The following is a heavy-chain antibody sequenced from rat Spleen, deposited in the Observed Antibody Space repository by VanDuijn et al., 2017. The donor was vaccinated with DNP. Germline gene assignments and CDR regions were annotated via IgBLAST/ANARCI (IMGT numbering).Heavy chain of an antibody. Sequence: QVQLKESGPGLVQPSQTLSLTCSVSGFSLTSYHVHWVRQPPGKGLEWMGVMWSDGDTSFNSPLKSRLTITRDTSKSQVFVKRNILQSEDTASYDCFIDPYNAGFDYWGQCVMVTVAS. CDR3: FIDPYNAGFDY. J-gene: IGHJ2*01. V-gene: IGHV2-32*01. CDR1: GFSLTSYH. D-gene: IGHD4-3*01. CDR2: MWSDGDT.